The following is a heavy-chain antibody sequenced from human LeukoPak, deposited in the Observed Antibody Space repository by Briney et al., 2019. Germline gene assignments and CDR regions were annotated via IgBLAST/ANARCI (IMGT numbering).Heavy chain of an antibody. CDR2: IYHSGST. Sequence: SETLSLTCTVSGYSISSGYYCGWIRQPPGKGLEWIGSIYHSGSTYYNPSLKSRVTISVDTSKNQFSLKLSSLTAADTAVYYCARDSALRASDYWGQGTLVTVSS. D-gene: IGHD1-26*01. CDR3: ARDSALRASDY. J-gene: IGHJ4*02. V-gene: IGHV4-38-2*02. CDR1: GYSISSGYY.